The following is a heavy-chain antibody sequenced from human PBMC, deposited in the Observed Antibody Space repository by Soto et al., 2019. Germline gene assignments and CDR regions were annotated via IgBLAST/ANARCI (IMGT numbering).Heavy chain of an antibody. J-gene: IGHJ4*02. Sequence: SETLSLTCAVYGGSFSGYYWSWIRQPPGKGLEWIGEINHSGSTNYNPSLKSRVTISVDTSKNQFSLKLSSVTAADTAVYYCARRSYYGSGTDYWGQGTLVTVSS. CDR1: GGSFSGYY. V-gene: IGHV4-34*01. D-gene: IGHD3-10*01. CDR2: INHSGST. CDR3: ARRSYYGSGTDY.